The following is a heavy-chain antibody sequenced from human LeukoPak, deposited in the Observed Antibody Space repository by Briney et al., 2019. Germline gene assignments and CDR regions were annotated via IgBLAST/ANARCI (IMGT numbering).Heavy chain of an antibody. J-gene: IGHJ3*02. D-gene: IGHD3-16*01. Sequence: GGSLRLSCAASGFTFSDYILDWVRQAPGKGLEWVGRIRRGANSYTTEYAASVKGRFTISRDDSRNSLYLHMDSLKTEDTAVYHCSRDGGEGGNSAFDIWGQGTMVTVSS. V-gene: IGHV3-72*01. CDR3: SRDGGEGGNSAFDI. CDR2: IRRGANSYTT. CDR1: GFTFSDYI.